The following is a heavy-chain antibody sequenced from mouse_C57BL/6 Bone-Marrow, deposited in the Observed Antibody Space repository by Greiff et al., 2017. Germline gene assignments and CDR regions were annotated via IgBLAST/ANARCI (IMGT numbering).Heavy chain of an antibody. Sequence: EVQLQESGPELVKPGASVKISCKASGYSFTDYNMNWVKQSNGKSLEWIGVINPNYGTTSYNQKFKGKATLTVDPSSSTAYMQLNSLTSEDSAVYCCARGYDYDYAMDYWGQGTSVTVSS. V-gene: IGHV1-39*01. J-gene: IGHJ4*01. D-gene: IGHD2-4*01. CDR3: ARGYDYDYAMDY. CDR2: INPNYGTT. CDR1: GYSFTDYN.